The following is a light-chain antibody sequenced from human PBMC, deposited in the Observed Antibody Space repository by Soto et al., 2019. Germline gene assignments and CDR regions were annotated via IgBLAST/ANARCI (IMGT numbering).Light chain of an antibody. J-gene: IGKJ4*01. CDR3: QQYGSSPT. V-gene: IGKV3-20*01. Sequence: EIVLTQSPGTLSLSPGERATLSCRASQSVSNSYLAWYRHKPGQAPRLLIYGASSRATGIPDRFTGSGSGTDFTLTISRLEPEDFALYYCQQYGSSPTFGGGTKVDI. CDR2: GAS. CDR1: QSVSNSY.